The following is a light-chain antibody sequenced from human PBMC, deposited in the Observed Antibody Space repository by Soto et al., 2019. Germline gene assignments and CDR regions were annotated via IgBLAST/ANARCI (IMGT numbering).Light chain of an antibody. V-gene: IGKV3-20*01. CDR2: GAS. Sequence: EIVLTQSPGTLSLSPGERATLSCRASQSVRSSYLAWYQQKPGQAPRFLIYGASSRATGIPDRFSGSGSGTDFTLTISRLEPEDFAVYYCQQYGSSPRTFGQGTKVEIK. CDR1: QSVRSSY. CDR3: QQYGSSPRT. J-gene: IGKJ1*01.